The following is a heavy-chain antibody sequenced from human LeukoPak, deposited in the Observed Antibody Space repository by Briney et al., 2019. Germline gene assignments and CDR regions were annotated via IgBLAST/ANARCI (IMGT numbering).Heavy chain of an antibody. J-gene: IGHJ5*02. Sequence: GASVKVSCKASGYTFTSFAIHWVRQAPGQRLEWMGWINAGNGNTKYSQKFQGRVTITRDTSASTAYMELSSLRSEDTALYFRARTAYDILTGEIHNWFDPWGQGTLVTVSS. CDR3: ARTAYDILTGEIHNWFDP. CDR1: GYTFTSFA. V-gene: IGHV1-3*01. D-gene: IGHD3-9*01. CDR2: INAGNGNT.